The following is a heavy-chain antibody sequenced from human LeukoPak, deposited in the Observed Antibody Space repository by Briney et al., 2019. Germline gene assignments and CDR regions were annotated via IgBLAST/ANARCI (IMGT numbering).Heavy chain of an antibody. CDR3: AREMDAMVRGVNFDY. D-gene: IGHD3-10*01. J-gene: IGHJ4*02. CDR1: GFTFSDYY. Sequence: GGSLRLSCAASGFTFSDYYMSWIRQAPGKGLEWVSYISSSSSYTNYADSVKGRFTISRDNAKNSLYLQMNSLRAEDTAMYYCAREMDAMVRGVNFDYWGQGALVTVSS. V-gene: IGHV3-11*06. CDR2: ISSSSSYT.